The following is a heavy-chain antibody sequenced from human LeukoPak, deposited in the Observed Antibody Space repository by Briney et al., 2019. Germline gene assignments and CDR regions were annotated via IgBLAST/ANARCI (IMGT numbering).Heavy chain of an antibody. D-gene: IGHD6-19*01. Sequence: GGSLRLPCAASGFTFSSYSMNWVRQAPGKGLEWVSSISSSSSYIYYADSVKGRFTISRDNAKNSLYLQMNSLRAEDTAVYYCARDSAGYSSGWSPYYFDYWGQGTLVTVSS. V-gene: IGHV3-21*01. CDR1: GFTFSSYS. CDR3: ARDSAGYSSGWSPYYFDY. CDR2: ISSSSSYI. J-gene: IGHJ4*02.